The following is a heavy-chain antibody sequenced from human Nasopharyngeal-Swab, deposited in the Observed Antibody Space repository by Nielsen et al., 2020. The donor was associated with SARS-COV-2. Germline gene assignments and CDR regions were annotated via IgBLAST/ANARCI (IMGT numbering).Heavy chain of an antibody. CDR1: GCTFSSYA. V-gene: IGHV1-69*13. J-gene: IGHJ4*02. CDR2: IIPIFGTA. Sequence: SVKVSCKASGCTFSSYAISWVRQAPGQGLEWMGGIIPIFGTANYAQKFQGRVTITADESTSTAYMELSSLRSEDTAVYYCARGRDGYNSVEDYWGQGTLVTVSS. D-gene: IGHD5-24*01. CDR3: ARGRDGYNSVEDY.